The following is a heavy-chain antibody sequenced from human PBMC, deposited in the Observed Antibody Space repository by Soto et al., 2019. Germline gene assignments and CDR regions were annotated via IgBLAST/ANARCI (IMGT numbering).Heavy chain of an antibody. CDR3: VRHIPIDNILGFDY. Sequence: TSETLSLTCTVSGDSITRSYWWSWVRQPPGRGLEWIGKISHTGTTYYNPSLESRITISVEKSKNQFSLKLTFVTASVRFVFYCVRHIPIDNILGFDYWGLGTLVTVSS. D-gene: IGHD2-21*01. CDR1: GDSITRSYW. V-gene: IGHV4-4*02. J-gene: IGHJ4*01. CDR2: ISHTGTT.